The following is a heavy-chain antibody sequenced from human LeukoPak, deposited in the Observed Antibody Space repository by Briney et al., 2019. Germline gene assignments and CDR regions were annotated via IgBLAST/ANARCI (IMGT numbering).Heavy chain of an antibody. Sequence: SETLSLTCTVSGGSISSYYWSWIRQPPGKGLEWIGSIYHSGSTYYNPSLKSRVTISVDTSKNQFSLKLSSVTAADTAVYYCAREAWYSSGWYSYYYYMDVWGKGTTVTVSS. CDR1: GGSISSYY. V-gene: IGHV4-59*12. CDR3: AREAWYSSGWYSYYYYMDV. CDR2: IYHSGST. J-gene: IGHJ6*03. D-gene: IGHD6-19*01.